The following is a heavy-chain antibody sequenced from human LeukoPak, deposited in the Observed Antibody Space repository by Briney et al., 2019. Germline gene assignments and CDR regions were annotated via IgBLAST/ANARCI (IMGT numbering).Heavy chain of an antibody. CDR1: GLTFSSYS. CDR3: ARAFYYYDSDY. CDR2: IGSNISTT. Sequence: GGSLRLSCAASGLTFSSYSMNWVRQAPGKGLEWVSYIGSNISTTYYADSVKGRFTISRDNAKNSLYLQMNSLRAEDTAVYYCARAFYYYDSDYWGQGTLVTVSS. V-gene: IGHV3-48*04. J-gene: IGHJ4*02. D-gene: IGHD3-22*01.